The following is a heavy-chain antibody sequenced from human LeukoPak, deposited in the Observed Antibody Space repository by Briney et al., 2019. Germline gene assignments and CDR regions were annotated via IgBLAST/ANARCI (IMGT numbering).Heavy chain of an antibody. D-gene: IGHD6-19*01. CDR2: ISGDDGST. J-gene: IGHJ4*02. CDR3: AKDISVGSGSYFDY. V-gene: IGHV3-43*02. CDR1: GFTFDDYA. Sequence: PGGSLRLSCAASGFTFDDYAMHWVRQAPGKGLEWVSLISGDDGSTYYADSVKGRFTISRDNSKNSLYLQMNSLRTEDTALYYCAKDISVGSGSYFDYWGQGTLVTVSS.